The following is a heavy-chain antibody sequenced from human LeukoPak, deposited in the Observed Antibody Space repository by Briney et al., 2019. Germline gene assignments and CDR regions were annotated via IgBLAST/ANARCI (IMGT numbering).Heavy chain of an antibody. J-gene: IGHJ4*02. Sequence: GGSLRLSCAASGFTFSSYSMNWVRQAPGKGLEWVSSISSSSSYIYYADSVKGRFTVSRDNAKNSLYLQMNSLRVEDTAVYYCARVSACSSSDSCYSGYWGQGTLVTVSS. D-gene: IGHD2-15*01. CDR2: ISSSSSYI. CDR1: GFTFSSYS. V-gene: IGHV3-21*01. CDR3: ARVSACSSSDSCYSGY.